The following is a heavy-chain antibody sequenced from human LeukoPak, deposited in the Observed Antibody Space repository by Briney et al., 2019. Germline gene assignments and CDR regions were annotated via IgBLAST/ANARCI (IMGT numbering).Heavy chain of an antibody. V-gene: IGHV1-2*02. Sequence: GASVKISCKASGYTFAGYYMHWVRQAPGQGLEWMGWINPNSGGTNYAQKFQGRVTMTRDTSISTAYMELSRLRSDDTAVYYCARARRYYDSSGYYGYWGQGTLVTVSS. CDR3: ARARRYYDSSGYYGY. CDR2: INPNSGGT. J-gene: IGHJ4*02. CDR1: GYTFAGYY. D-gene: IGHD3-22*01.